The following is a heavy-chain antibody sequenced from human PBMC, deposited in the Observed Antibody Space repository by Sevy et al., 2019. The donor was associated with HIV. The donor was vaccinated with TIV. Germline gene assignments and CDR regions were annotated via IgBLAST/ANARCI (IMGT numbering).Heavy chain of an antibody. CDR3: ARSPPVVVVPGAPSWFDP. CDR2: INESGIT. V-gene: IGHV4-34*01. D-gene: IGHD2-2*01. CDR1: DGSFSGYY. Sequence: SETLSLTCAVHDGSFSGYYWNWIRQLPGKGLEWIGEINESGITYYNPSLKSRVTISVDTSKKQCSLKPNSVTAADTAVYFCARSPPVVVVPGAPSWFDPWGQGTLVTVSS. J-gene: IGHJ5*02.